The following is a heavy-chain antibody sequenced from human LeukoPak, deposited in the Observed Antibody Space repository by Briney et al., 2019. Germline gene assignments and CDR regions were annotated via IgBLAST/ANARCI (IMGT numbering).Heavy chain of an antibody. CDR2: IYYSGST. CDR3: ARGVTLIVVVIHDWYFDL. CDR1: GGSFSGYY. Sequence: SETLSLTCAVYGGSFSGYYWSWIRQPPGKGLEWIGSIYYSGSTSYNPSLKSRVTISVDTSKNQFSLKLSSVTAADTAVYYCARGVTLIVVVIHDWYFDLWGRGTVFTVSS. V-gene: IGHV4-34*01. J-gene: IGHJ2*01. D-gene: IGHD3-22*01.